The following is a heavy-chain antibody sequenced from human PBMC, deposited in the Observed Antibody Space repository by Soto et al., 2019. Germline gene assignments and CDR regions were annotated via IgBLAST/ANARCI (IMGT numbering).Heavy chain of an antibody. Sequence: EVQLLESGGGLVRPGGSLRLSCRVSGFMFSSYAMTWVRQVPGKGLEWVSSISGSGGSTYYSDSVRGRFTISRDNSKNTVFLQMNSLRAEDTAVYYCAKDHGMDVWGQGATVTVSS. CDR1: GFMFSSYA. CDR3: AKDHGMDV. J-gene: IGHJ6*02. V-gene: IGHV3-23*01. CDR2: ISGSGGST.